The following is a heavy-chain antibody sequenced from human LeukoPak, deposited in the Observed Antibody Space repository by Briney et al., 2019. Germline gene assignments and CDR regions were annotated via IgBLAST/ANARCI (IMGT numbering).Heavy chain of an antibody. D-gene: IGHD3-22*01. CDR2: IIPIFGTA. CDR3: ARGGDYYDSSGYPVPFDY. Sequence: ASVKVSCKASGGTFGSYAISWVLQAPGQGLEWMGRIIPIFGTANYAQKFQGRVTITTDESTSTAYMELSSLRSEDTAVYYCARGGDYYDSSGYPVPFDYWGQGTLVTVSS. V-gene: IGHV1-69*05. J-gene: IGHJ4*02. CDR1: GGTFGSYA.